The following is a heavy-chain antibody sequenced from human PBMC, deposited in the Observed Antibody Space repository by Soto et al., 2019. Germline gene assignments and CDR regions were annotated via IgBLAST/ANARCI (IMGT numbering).Heavy chain of an antibody. Sequence: QVQLQQWGAGLLKPSETLSLTCAVYGGSFSGYYWSWIRQPPGKGLEWMGEINHSGSTNYNPSLRSRVTISVDPAKNQFSLKLGSVGAADTAVYYCGRGRVVRYYYNGMDVWGQGPTVTVSS. J-gene: IGHJ6*02. CDR2: INHSGST. CDR3: GRGRVVRYYYNGMDV. V-gene: IGHV4-34*01. CDR1: GGSFSGYY.